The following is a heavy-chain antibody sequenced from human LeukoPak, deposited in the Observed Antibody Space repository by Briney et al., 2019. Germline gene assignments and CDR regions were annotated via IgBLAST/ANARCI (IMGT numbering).Heavy chain of an antibody. V-gene: IGHV4-59*01. CDR1: GGSISTYY. CDR3: ARSRSGYSYDHAAFEI. J-gene: IGHJ3*02. D-gene: IGHD5-18*01. Sequence: SETLPLTCTVSGGSISTYYWSWIRQPPGKGLEWIAYIDYRGSTTYNPSLRSRVTISVDTSRNQFSLKLSSVTAADTAVCYCARSRSGYSYDHAAFEIWGQGTVVTVSS. CDR2: IDYRGST.